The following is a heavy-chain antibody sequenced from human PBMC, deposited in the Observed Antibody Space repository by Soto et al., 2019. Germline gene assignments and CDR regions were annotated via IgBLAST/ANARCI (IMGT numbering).Heavy chain of an antibody. CDR3: ARGFYGSGSYYLDY. V-gene: IGHV4-31*03. J-gene: IGHJ4*02. CDR1: GGSISSGGYY. Sequence: PSETLSLTCTVSGGSISSGGYYWSWIRQHPGKGLEWIGYIYYSGSTYYNPSLKSRVTISVDTSKNQFSLKLSSVTAADTAVYYCARGFYGSGSYYLDYWGQGTLVTVSS. CDR2: IYYSGST. D-gene: IGHD3-10*01.